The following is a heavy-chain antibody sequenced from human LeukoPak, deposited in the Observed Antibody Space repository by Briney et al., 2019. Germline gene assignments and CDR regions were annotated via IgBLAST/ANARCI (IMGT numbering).Heavy chain of an antibody. CDR2: IIPIFGTA. V-gene: IGHV1-69*13. J-gene: IGHJ6*03. CDR1: GGTFSSYA. Sequence: SVKVSCKASGGTFSSYAISWVRQAPGQGLEWMGGIIPIFGTANYAQKFQGRVTITADESTSTACMELSSLRSEDTAVYYCASYNCSSTSCYKAYYYYYYMDVWGKGTTVTVSS. D-gene: IGHD2-2*02. CDR3: ASYNCSSTSCYKAYYYYYYMDV.